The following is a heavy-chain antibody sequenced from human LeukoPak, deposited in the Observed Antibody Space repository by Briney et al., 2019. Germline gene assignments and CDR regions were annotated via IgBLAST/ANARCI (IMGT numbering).Heavy chain of an antibody. D-gene: IGHD2-21*02. CDR1: GFTFSSYS. CDR3: AKDYGGNSGYFDH. CDR2: ISSSSSYI. V-gene: IGHV3-21*04. J-gene: IGHJ4*02. Sequence: PGGSLRLSCAASGFTFSSYSMTWVRQAPGKGPEWVSSISSSSSYIYYADSVKGRFTISRDNAKNSLYLQMNSLRAEDTAVYYCAKDYGGNSGYFDHWGQGTLVTVSS.